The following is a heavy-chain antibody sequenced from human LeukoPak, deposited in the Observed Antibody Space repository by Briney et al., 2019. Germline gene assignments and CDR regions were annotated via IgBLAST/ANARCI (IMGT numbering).Heavy chain of an antibody. V-gene: IGHV3-30*04. CDR1: GFTFSSYA. Sequence: GGSLRLSCAASGFTFSSYAMHWVRQAPGKGLEWVAVISYDGSNQYDADSVKGRFTISRDNSKNTLYLQMNSLRAEDTAVYYCAKVEDYSNYVGYWGQGTLVTVSS. J-gene: IGHJ4*02. CDR2: ISYDGSNQ. D-gene: IGHD4-11*01. CDR3: AKVEDYSNYVGY.